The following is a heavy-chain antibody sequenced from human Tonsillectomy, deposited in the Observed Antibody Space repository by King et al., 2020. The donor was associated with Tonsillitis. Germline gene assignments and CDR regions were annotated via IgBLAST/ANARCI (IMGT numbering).Heavy chain of an antibody. CDR1: GGSISSYY. D-gene: IGHD3-10*01. J-gene: IGHJ4*02. Sequence: LQLQESGPGLVKPSETLSLTCTVSGGSISSYYWSWIRQPPGKGLEWIGYIYNSGSTNYNPSLKSRVSISVDTSKNQFSVKLSSVTAADTAVYYCARARFGYYFDYWGQGTLVTVSS. V-gene: IGHV4-59*01. CDR2: IYNSGST. CDR3: ARARFGYYFDY.